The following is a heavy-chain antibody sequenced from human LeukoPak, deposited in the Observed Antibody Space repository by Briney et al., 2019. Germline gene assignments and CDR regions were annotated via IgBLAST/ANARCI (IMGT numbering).Heavy chain of an antibody. Sequence: SETLSLTCAVYGGPFSGYYWSWIRQPPGKGLEWIGEINHSGSTNYNPSLKSRVTISVDTSKNQFSLKLSSVTAADTAVYYCARGLRYFDWFPHDAFDIWGQGTMVTVSS. V-gene: IGHV4-34*01. CDR3: ARGLRYFDWFPHDAFDI. D-gene: IGHD3-9*01. CDR1: GGPFSGYY. CDR2: INHSGST. J-gene: IGHJ3*02.